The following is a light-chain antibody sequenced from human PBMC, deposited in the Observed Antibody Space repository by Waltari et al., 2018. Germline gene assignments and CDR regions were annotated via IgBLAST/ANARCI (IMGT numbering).Light chain of an antibody. Sequence: EIVLTQSPATLSLSPGERATLSCRASQSVNNRLAWYQQKPGQAPRLLIYAASKRATGIPARFSGSGSGTDFTLTISSLEPEDFAVYYCQYRGHWPPGATFGPGTKVEIK. J-gene: IGKJ3*01. CDR3: QYRGHWPPGAT. CDR2: AAS. CDR1: QSVNNR. V-gene: IGKV3-11*01.